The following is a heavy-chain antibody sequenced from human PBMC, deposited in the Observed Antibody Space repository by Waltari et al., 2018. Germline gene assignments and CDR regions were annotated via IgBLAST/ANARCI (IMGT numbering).Heavy chain of an antibody. CDR1: GGSINHYY. Sequence: QVLLQESGPGLVRPSETLSLTCNVSGGSINHYYWSWIRQPAGKALEWIGRLYISGGTDYNPSLKSRVAMSMDTSKNQFSLKLTSVTAADTAMYYCARDKGPIAGGDYWGQGTLVTVSS. J-gene: IGHJ4*02. CDR3: ARDKGPIAGGDY. D-gene: IGHD1-26*01. CDR2: LYISGGT. V-gene: IGHV4-4*07.